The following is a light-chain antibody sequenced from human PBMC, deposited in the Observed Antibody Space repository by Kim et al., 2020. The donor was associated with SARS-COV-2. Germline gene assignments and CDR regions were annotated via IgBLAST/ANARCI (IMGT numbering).Light chain of an antibody. V-gene: IGKV3-11*01. Sequence: LCAKETATRSCKAGQSLSSCLASYQHEPGQAPRLLFCDASSSATGIPARFSGSWDGTDFTLTISRLEPEDFAVYYCEQRSNWPLTFGGGAKVDI. J-gene: IGKJ4*01. CDR3: EQRSNWPLT. CDR2: DAS. CDR1: QSLSSC.